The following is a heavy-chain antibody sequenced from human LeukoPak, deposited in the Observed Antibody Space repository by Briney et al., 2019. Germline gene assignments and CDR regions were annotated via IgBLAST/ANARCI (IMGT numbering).Heavy chain of an antibody. Sequence: PSETLSLTCAVYGGSFSGYYWSWIRQPPGKGPEWIGEINHSGSTNYNPSLKSRVTISVDTSKNQFSLKLSSVTAADTAVYYCARGLWSGYYANYYYYGMDVWGQGTTVTVSS. J-gene: IGHJ6*02. V-gene: IGHV4-34*01. CDR3: ARGLWSGYYANYYYYGMDV. CDR2: INHSGST. CDR1: GGSFSGYY. D-gene: IGHD3-3*01.